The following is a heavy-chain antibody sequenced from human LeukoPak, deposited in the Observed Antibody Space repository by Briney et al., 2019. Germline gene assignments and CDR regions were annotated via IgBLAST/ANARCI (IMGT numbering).Heavy chain of an antibody. CDR3: ARDSRYGYSNDY. Sequence: PGGSLRLSCAASGFTFSGYAMNWVRQAPGKGLEWGSGTSGSGGSAYYADSAKGRFTISRDNSKNTLYLQMNSLRAEDTAVYYCARDSRYGYSNDYWGQGTLVTVSS. CDR2: TSGSGGSA. V-gene: IGHV3-23*01. CDR1: GFTFSGYA. D-gene: IGHD5-18*01. J-gene: IGHJ4*02.